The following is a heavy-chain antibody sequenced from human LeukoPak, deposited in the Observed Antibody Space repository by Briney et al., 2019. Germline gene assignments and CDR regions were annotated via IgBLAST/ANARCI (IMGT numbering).Heavy chain of an antibody. CDR3: ATGASSWGGLSRLVLDY. CDR1: GYTLTELS. D-gene: IGHD6-13*01. Sequence: ASVKVSCKVSGYTLTELSMHWVRQAPGKGLEWMGGFDPEDGETIYAQKFQGRVTMTEDTSTDTAYMELSSLRSEDTAVYYCATGASSWGGLSRLVLDYWGQGTLVTVSS. V-gene: IGHV1-24*01. J-gene: IGHJ4*02. CDR2: FDPEDGET.